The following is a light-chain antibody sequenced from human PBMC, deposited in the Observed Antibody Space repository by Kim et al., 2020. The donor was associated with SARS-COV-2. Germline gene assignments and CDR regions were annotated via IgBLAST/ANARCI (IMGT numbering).Light chain of an antibody. J-gene: IGLJ2*01. CDR2: DVS. CDR1: SSDVGGSNY. Sequence: QSVLTQPRSVSGSPGQSVTISCTGTSSDVGGSNYVSWYQRYPGKAPKLIIYDVSKRPSGVPDRFSGSKSGNTASLTISGLQAEDEADYYCCSYAATYVVFGGGTQLTVL. V-gene: IGLV2-11*01. CDR3: CSYAATYVV.